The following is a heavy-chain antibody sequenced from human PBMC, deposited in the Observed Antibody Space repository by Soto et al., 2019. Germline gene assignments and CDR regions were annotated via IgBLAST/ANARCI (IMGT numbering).Heavy chain of an antibody. J-gene: IGHJ4*02. CDR2: ISYDGSNK. CDR3: AKVAYDSSGSYYSYFYY. D-gene: IGHD3-22*01. CDR1: GFTFSSYG. V-gene: IGHV3-30*18. Sequence: QVQLVESGGGVVQPGRSLRLSCAASGFTFSSYGMHWVRQAPGKGLEWVAVISYDGSNKYYADSVKGRFTISRDNSKNTLYLQMNSLRAEDTAVYYCAKVAYDSSGSYYSYFYYWGQGTLVTVSS.